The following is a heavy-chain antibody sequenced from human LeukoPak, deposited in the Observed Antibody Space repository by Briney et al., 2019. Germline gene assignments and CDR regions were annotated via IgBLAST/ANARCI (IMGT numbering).Heavy chain of an antibody. CDR3: ARTLVAAPGSKGGP. D-gene: IGHD6-13*01. CDR1: GSIVSDYY. J-gene: IGHJ5*02. CDR2: ISGTTGYT. V-gene: IGHV3-11*03. Sequence: KPGGSLRLSCAASGSIVSDYYMSWIRQTPGKGLEWVSYISGTTGYTNSADSVKGRFTISRDNAKNSLYLQMNSLRVEDTAVYYCARTLVAAPGSKGGPWGQGTLVTVSS.